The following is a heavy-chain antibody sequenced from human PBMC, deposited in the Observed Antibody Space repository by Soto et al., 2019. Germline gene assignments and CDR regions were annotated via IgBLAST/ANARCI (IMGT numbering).Heavy chain of an antibody. D-gene: IGHD3-10*01. CDR3: ARFQQPARYGSGSCDYP. CDR1: GYSFTSYW. CDR2: IDPSDSYT. Sequence: EVQLVQSGAEVKKPGESLRISCKGSGYSFTSYWISWVRQMPGKGLEWMGRIDPSDSYTNYSPSFQGHVTISADKSISTAYLQWSSLKASDTAMYYCARFQQPARYGSGSCDYPWGQGTLVTVSS. J-gene: IGHJ4*02. V-gene: IGHV5-10-1*01.